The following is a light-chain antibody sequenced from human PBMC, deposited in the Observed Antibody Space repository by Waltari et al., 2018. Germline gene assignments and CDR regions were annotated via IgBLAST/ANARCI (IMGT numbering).Light chain of an antibody. CDR1: QSVNSIS. Sequence: EIVLTQSPGTLSLSPGERATLSCRASQSVNSISLTWYQQKVGQAPRLLIYGTSSRATGIPDRFSGSGSGTDFTLTISRLEPEDFAVYYCQQYDGEVVTFGGGTKVEI. CDR3: QQYDGEVVT. J-gene: IGKJ4*01. V-gene: IGKV3-20*01. CDR2: GTS.